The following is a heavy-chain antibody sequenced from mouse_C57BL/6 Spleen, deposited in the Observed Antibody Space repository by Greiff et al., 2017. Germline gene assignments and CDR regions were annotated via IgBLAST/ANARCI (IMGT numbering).Heavy chain of an antibody. CDR2: ISSGGDYI. CDR3: TRDRGYGGYYAMDY. D-gene: IGHD2-2*01. Sequence: EVHLVESGEGLVKPGGSLKLSCAASGFTFSSYAMSWVRQTPEKRLEWVAYISSGGDYIYYADTVKGRFTISRDNARNTLYLQMSSLKSEDTAMYYCTRDRGYGGYYAMDYWGQGTSVTVSS. J-gene: IGHJ4*01. V-gene: IGHV5-9-1*02. CDR1: GFTFSSYA.